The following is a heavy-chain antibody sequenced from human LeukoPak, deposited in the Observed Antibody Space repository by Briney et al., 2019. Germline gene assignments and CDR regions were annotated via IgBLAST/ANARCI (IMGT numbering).Heavy chain of an antibody. D-gene: IGHD4-23*01. CDR3: ARAVGGKVDY. CDR2: INPSGGST. Sequence: ASVKVSCKASGYTFTSYYMHWVRQAPGQGLEWMGVINPSGGSTSYAQKFQGRVTMTRDTSISTAYMELSRLRSDDTAVYYCARAVGGKVDYWGQGTLVTVSS. CDR1: GYTFTSYY. V-gene: IGHV1-46*01. J-gene: IGHJ4*02.